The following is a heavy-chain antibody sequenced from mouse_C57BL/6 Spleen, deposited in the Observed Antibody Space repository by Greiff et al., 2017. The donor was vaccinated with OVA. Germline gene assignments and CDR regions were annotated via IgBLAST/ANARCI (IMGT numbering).Heavy chain of an antibody. Sequence: QVQLQQPGAELVKPGASVKLSCKASGYTFTSYWMQWVKQRPGQGLEWIGEIDPSDSYTNYNQKFKGKATLTVDPYSSTAYMQLSSLTSEDSAVYYCAVGNSYFDVWGKGTTVTVSS. CDR1: GYTFTSYW. J-gene: IGHJ1*03. CDR3: AVGNSYFDV. V-gene: IGHV1-50*01. CDR2: IDPSDSYT.